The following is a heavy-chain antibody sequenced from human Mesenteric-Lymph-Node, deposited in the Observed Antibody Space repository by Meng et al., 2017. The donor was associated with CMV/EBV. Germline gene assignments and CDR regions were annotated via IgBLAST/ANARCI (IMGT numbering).Heavy chain of an antibody. CDR2: INPKSGGH. J-gene: IGHJ3*01. Sequence: ASMKVSCKSSGYTFSDFYIHWVRQAPGQGPEWMGWINPKSGGHMYAQKFEDRVTMTGDTSLSTADMEVRGLKNDDTAIYYCARGALKQRLMGSPFDVWGQGTMVTVSS. D-gene: IGHD3-10*01. CDR1: GYTFSDFY. V-gene: IGHV1-2*02. CDR3: ARGALKQRLMGSPFDV.